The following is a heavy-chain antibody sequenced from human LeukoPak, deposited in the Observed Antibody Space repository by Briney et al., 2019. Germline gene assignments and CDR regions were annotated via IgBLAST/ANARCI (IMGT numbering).Heavy chain of an antibody. Sequence: GASVKVSCKASGYTFTSHDINWVRQATGQGLEWMGWINPNSGDTGYAQKFQGRVTMTRNTSISTAYMELSTLRSEDTAMYYCARGRSIVGATLPYWGQGTLVTVSS. CDR2: INPNSGDT. CDR3: ARGRSIVGATLPY. V-gene: IGHV1-8*01. J-gene: IGHJ4*02. D-gene: IGHD1-26*01. CDR1: GYTFTSHD.